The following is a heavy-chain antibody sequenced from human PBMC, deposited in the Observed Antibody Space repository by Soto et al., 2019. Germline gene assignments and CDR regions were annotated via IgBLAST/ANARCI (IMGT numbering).Heavy chain of an antibody. CDR3: ARGNALDI. CDR1: GGTFSSFA. CDR2: TIPILGTA. Sequence: ASVKVSCKASGGTFSSFAINWVRQAPGQEPEWMGGTIPILGTANYAQKFQGRVTIIADETTNTASLELTSLRSEDTAVYYCARGNALDIWGKGTTVTVSS. J-gene: IGHJ6*04. V-gene: IGHV1-69*13.